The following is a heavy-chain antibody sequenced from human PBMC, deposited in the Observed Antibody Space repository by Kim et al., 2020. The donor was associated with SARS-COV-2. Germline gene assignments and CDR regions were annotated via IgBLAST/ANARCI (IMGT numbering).Heavy chain of an antibody. CDR3: ALVVVPAATPFDY. J-gene: IGHJ4*02. Sequence: ASVKVSCKASGYTFTSYAMHWVRQAPGQRLEWMGWINAGNGNTKYSQKFQGRVTITRDTSASTAYMELSSLRSEDTAVYYCALVVVPAATPFDYWGQGTLVTVSS. CDR2: INAGNGNT. CDR1: GYTFTSYA. D-gene: IGHD2-2*01. V-gene: IGHV1-3*01.